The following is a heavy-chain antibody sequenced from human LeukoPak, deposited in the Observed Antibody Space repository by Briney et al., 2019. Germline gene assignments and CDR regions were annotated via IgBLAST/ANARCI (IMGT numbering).Heavy chain of an antibody. J-gene: IGHJ4*02. D-gene: IGHD1-26*01. CDR3: ARSPRLGRYGYGPWELPVSYFDY. Sequence: SSETLSLTCTVSAGSISTYYWSWIRQPAGKGLEYIGRIYTSGSTSYNPSLKSRVTISVDTSKNQFSLKLSSVTAAETAVYYCARSPRLGRYGYGPWELPVSYFDYWGQGTLVTVSS. CDR2: IYTSGST. CDR1: AGSISTYY. V-gene: IGHV4-4*07.